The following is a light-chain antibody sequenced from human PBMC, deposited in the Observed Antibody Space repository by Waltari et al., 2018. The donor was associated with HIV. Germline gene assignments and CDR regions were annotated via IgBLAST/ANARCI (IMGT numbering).Light chain of an antibody. CDR3: CSYAGTYTYV. J-gene: IGLJ1*01. Sequence: QSALTQPRSVSGSPGQSVTISCTGTSSDIGYFDYVSWYQQYPDKAPKVILYEVSRRPSGVPDRFTAAKAGITASLTISGLQDEDEADYYCCSYAGTYTYVFGTGTTVTVL. CDR2: EVS. CDR1: SSDIGYFDY. V-gene: IGLV2-11*01.